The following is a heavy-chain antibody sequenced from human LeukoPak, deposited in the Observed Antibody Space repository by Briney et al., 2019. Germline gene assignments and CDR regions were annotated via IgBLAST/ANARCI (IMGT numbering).Heavy chain of an antibody. D-gene: IGHD3-10*01. CDR3: ARARRVRGVSPEYSWFDP. J-gene: IGHJ5*02. CDR2: ITPVLCVA. V-gene: IGHV1-69*04. CDR1: GGSFSSYG. Sequence: SVTVSCKASGGSFSSYGFTWVRQAPGQGLEWMGRITPVLCVANYAQKFQGRVNIIADKSTSTVYMELSSLRSEDTAVYYCARARRVRGVSPEYSWFDPWGQGTLVTVSS.